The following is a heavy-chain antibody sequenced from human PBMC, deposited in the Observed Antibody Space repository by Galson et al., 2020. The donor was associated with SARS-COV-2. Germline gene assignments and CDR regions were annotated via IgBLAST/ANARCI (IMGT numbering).Heavy chain of an antibody. J-gene: IGHJ3*01. CDR3: ARARITMMVVVNALDV. V-gene: IGHV4-31*03. CDR1: DGSISSGGYY. D-gene: IGHD3-22*01. CDR2: IYYSGST. Sequence: SETLSLTCTVPDGSISSGGYYWSWIRQHPGKGLEWIGYIYYSGSTYYNPSLKSRATISVDTSKNQFSLKLSSVTAADTAVYYCARARITMMVVVNALDVWGQGTMVTVSS.